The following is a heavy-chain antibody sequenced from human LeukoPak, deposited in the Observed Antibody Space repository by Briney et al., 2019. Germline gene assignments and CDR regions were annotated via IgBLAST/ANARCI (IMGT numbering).Heavy chain of an antibody. CDR2: ISADNGNT. CDR3: ARALYHTFDY. CDR1: GYTFSSYG. J-gene: IGHJ4*02. V-gene: IGHV1-18*01. Sequence: ASVKVSCKASGYTFSSYGISWVRQAPRQGLEWMGWISADNGNTNYVQKFQGRVTMTTDTSTSTAYMELRSLRSDDTAVYYCARALYHTFDYWGQGTLVTVSS. D-gene: IGHD2-2*01.